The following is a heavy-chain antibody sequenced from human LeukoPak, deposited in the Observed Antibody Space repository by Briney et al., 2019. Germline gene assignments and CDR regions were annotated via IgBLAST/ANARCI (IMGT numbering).Heavy chain of an antibody. CDR2: ISGSGGST. J-gene: IGHJ6*04. CDR3: AELGITMIGGV. D-gene: IGHD3-10*02. Sequence: GGSLRLSCAASGLTFSTYGMSWVRQAPGKGLEWISAISGSGGSTQYADSVKGRFTISRDNAKNSLYLQMNSLRAEDTAVYYCAELGITMIGGVWGKGTTVTISS. V-gene: IGHV3-23*01. CDR1: GLTFSTYG.